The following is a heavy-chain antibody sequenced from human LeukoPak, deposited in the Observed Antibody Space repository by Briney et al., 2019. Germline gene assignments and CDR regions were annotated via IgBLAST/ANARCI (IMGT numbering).Heavy chain of an antibody. J-gene: IGHJ6*03. V-gene: IGHV3-21*01. CDR3: AKNPDPVERFGELPVNYYYMDV. Sequence: GGSLRLSCAASGFTFSSYSMNWVRQAPGKGLEWVSSISSSSSYIYYADSVKGRFAISRDNAKNSLYPQMNSLRAEDTAVYYCAKNPDPVERFGELPVNYYYMDVWGKGTTVTIS. D-gene: IGHD3-10*01. CDR2: ISSSSSYI. CDR1: GFTFSSYS.